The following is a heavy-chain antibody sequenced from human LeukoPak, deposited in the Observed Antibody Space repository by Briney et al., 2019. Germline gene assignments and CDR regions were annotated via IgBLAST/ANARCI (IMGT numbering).Heavy chain of an antibody. J-gene: IGHJ3*02. D-gene: IGHD6-6*01. V-gene: IGHV1-2*02. Sequence: EASVKVSCKASGYTFTGYYMHWVRQAPGQGLGWMGWINPNSGGTNYAQKFQGRVTMTRDTSISTAYMELSRLRSDDTAVYYCARDSGYSSSPINAFDIWGQGTMVTVSS. CDR3: ARDSGYSSSPINAFDI. CDR2: INPNSGGT. CDR1: GYTFTGYY.